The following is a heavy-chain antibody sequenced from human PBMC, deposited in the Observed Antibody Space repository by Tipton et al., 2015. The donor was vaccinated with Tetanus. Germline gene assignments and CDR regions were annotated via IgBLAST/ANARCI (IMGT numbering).Heavy chain of an antibody. CDR2: IYYSGST. Sequence: TLSLTCTVSGGSISSSSYYWGWIRQPPGKGLEWIGSIYYSGSTYYNPSLKSRVTISVDTSKNQFSLKLSSVTAADTAVYYCARHWKGFGSYGDLYYFDYWGQGTLVTVSS. CDR3: ARHWKGFGSYGDLYYFDY. D-gene: IGHD4-17*01. CDR1: GGSISSSSYY. V-gene: IGHV4-39*01. J-gene: IGHJ4*02.